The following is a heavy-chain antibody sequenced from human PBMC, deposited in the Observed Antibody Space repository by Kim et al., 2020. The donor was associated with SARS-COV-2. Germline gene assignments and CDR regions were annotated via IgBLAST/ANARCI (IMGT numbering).Heavy chain of an antibody. CDR1: GFTVSSNY. J-gene: IGHJ5*02. CDR3: ARSPYDILTGYQPSWFDP. V-gene: IGHV3-53*04. Sequence: GGSLRLSCAASGFTVSSNYMSWVRQAPGKGLEWVSVIYSGGSTYYADSVKGRFTISRHNSKNTLYLQMNSLRAEDTAVYYCARSPYDILTGYQPSWFDPWGQGTLVTVSS. D-gene: IGHD3-9*01. CDR2: IYSGGST.